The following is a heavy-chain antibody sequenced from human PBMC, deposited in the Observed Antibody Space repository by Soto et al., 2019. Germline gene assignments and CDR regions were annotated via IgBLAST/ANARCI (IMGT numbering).Heavy chain of an antibody. J-gene: IGHJ5*02. CDR2: ISSSSSTI. CDR1: GFTFSSYS. CDR3: ARENYGDYLNWFDP. V-gene: IGHV3-48*02. D-gene: IGHD4-17*01. Sequence: EVQLVESGVGLVQPGGSLRLSWAASGFTFSSYSMNWVRPAPGKGLEWVSYISSSSSTIYYADSGKGRITISRDNAKISLYLQMNSLRDEDTAVYYCARENYGDYLNWFDPWGQGSLVTVSS.